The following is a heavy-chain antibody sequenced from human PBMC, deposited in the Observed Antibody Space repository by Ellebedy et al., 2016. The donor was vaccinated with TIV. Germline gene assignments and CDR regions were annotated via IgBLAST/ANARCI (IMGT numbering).Heavy chain of an antibody. J-gene: IGHJ3*02. CDR1: GDSISSSNW. V-gene: IGHV4-4*02. CDR3: ARDPDSGSDPGTFDI. CDR2: ISHSGST. Sequence: MPSETLSLTCAVSGDSISSSNWWNWVRLPPGKGLEWIGEISHSGSTYYNPSLKSRLPISVDTSKNQFSLKLSSVTAAATAVYFCARDPDSGSDPGTFDIWGQGTMVTVSS. D-gene: IGHD1-26*01.